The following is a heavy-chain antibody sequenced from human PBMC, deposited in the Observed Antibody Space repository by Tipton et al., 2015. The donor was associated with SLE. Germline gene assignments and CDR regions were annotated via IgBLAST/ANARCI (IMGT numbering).Heavy chain of an antibody. CDR1: GGSISSYY. D-gene: IGHD6-19*01. V-gene: IGHV4-4*07. CDR3: ARVASSGWRGAFDI. Sequence: TLSLTCTVSGGSISSYYWSWIRQPAGKGLEWIGRIYTSGSINYNHSLKSRLTMSVDTSKNQFSLKLSSVTAADTAVYYCARVASSGWRGAFDIWGQGTMVTVSS. CDR2: IYTSGSI. J-gene: IGHJ3*02.